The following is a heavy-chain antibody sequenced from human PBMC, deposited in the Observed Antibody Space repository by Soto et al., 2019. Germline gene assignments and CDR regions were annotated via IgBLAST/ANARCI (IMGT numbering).Heavy chain of an antibody. CDR3: VRGDNWNDEASDY. V-gene: IGHV3-33*01. J-gene: IGHJ4*02. Sequence: PGVSLRVSWAAAGCMFSNHGRHWVRPTPGKGLEWVAVIWSDGNNRYYADSVKGRFTISRDNSKNTVYLQMNSLRAEDTAVYYCVRGDNWNDEASDYWGQGTLVTVSS. CDR1: GCMFSNHG. CDR2: IWSDGNNR. D-gene: IGHD1-1*01.